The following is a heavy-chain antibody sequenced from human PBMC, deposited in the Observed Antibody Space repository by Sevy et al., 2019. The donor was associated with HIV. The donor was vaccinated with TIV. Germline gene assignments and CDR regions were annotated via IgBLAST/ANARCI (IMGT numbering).Heavy chain of an antibody. J-gene: IGHJ4*02. CDR3: AKDRGAARPGYYFDY. V-gene: IGHV3-23*01. CDR1: GFTFSSYA. CDR2: ISGSGGST. D-gene: IGHD6-6*01. Sequence: GGSLRLSCAASGFTFSSYAMSWVRQAPGRGLEWVSAISGSGGSTYYADSVKGRFTISRDNSKNTLYLQMNSLRAEDTAVYYCAKDRGAARPGYYFDYWGQGTLVTVSS.